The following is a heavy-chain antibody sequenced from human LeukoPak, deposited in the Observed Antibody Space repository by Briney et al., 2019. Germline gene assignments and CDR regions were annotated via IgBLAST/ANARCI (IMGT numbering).Heavy chain of an antibody. CDR2: ISGSGTDT. J-gene: IGHJ6*01. V-gene: IGHV3-11*01. CDR3: APLHFYAMGV. CDR1: GLRFSGQY. Sequence: PGGSLRLSCAASGLRFSGQYMIWIRQAPGKGREGVAFISGSGTDTFYADSVKGRIFIAKDNTRDSLALQITSLSAEDTAMYYCAPLHFYAMGVWGHGTTVTVSS.